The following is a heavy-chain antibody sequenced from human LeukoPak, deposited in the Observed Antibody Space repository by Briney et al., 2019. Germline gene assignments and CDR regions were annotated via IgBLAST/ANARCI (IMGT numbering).Heavy chain of an antibody. CDR1: GGPIISYY. CDR2: IYASVSP. CDR3: ARLKFYDSSGHSPGHYMDV. V-gene: IGHV4-4*07. J-gene: IGHJ6*03. D-gene: IGHD3-22*01. Sequence: PSETLSLTCTVSGGPIISYYWTWVRQPAGKGLEWIGRIYASVSPNYNPSLKSRVSMSLDTSKKQFSLKLSSVTAADTAVYYCARLKFYDSSGHSPGHYMDVWGKGPTVIVSS.